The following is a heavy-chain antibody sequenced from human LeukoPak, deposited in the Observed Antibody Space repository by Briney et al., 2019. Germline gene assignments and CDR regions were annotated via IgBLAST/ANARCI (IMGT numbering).Heavy chain of an antibody. CDR1: GFTFSSYG. CDR3: TKDLVATFPNWFDP. D-gene: IGHD5-12*01. Sequence: GGSLRLSCAASGFTFSSYGMHWVRQAPGKGLEWVAFIRYDGSNKYYADSVKGRFTISRDNSKNTLYLQMNSLRAEDTAVYYCTKDLVATFPNWFDPWGQGTLVTVSS. V-gene: IGHV3-30*02. J-gene: IGHJ5*02. CDR2: IRYDGSNK.